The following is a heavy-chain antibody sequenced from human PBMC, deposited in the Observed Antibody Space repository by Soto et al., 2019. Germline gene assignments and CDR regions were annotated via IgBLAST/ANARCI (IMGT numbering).Heavy chain of an antibody. CDR1: GFTFDDYA. J-gene: IGHJ3*02. V-gene: IGHV3-9*01. Sequence: EVQLVESGGGLVQPGRSLRLSCAASGFTFDDYAMHWVRQAPGKGLEWVSGISWNSGSIGYADSVKGRFTISRDNAKNSLYLQMNSLRAEDTALYYCAKDLGSGWTKRGGSAFDIWGQGTMVTVSS. D-gene: IGHD6-19*01. CDR3: AKDLGSGWTKRGGSAFDI. CDR2: ISWNSGSI.